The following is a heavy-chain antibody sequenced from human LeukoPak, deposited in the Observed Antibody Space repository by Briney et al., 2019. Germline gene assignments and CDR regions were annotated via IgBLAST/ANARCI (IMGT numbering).Heavy chain of an antibody. D-gene: IGHD3-3*01. CDR1: GGSFCGYY. V-gene: IGHV4-34*01. J-gene: IGHJ4*02. CDR3: ARGAIFGVADY. CDR2: INHSGST. Sequence: PSETLSLTCAVYGGSFCGYYWSWIRQPPGKGLEWIGEINHSGSTNYNPSLKSRVTISVDTSKNQFSLKLSSVTAADTAVYYCARGAIFGVADYWGQGTLVTVSS.